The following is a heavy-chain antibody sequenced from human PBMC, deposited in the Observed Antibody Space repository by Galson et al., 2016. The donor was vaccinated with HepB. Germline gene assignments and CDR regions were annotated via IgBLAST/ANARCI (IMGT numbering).Heavy chain of an antibody. CDR1: EYTFTNYY. D-gene: IGHD3-3*01. J-gene: IGHJ6*02. CDR2: INSSGGST. CDR3: ARELGLLRFFLEGQTDYYGMDV. V-gene: IGHV1-46*01. Sequence: SVKVSCKASEYTFTNYYIHWVRQAPGQGLEWMGMINSSGGSTSHAQKFHGRVTMTRDTSTSTVYMELSSLYSEDTAVYYCARELGLLRFFLEGQTDYYGMDVWGQGTTVTVSS.